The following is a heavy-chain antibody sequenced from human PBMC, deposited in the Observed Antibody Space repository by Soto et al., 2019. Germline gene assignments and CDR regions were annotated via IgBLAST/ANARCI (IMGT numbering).Heavy chain of an antibody. Sequence: GGSLRLSCAASGFTFGDYSMHWVLQAPGKGLEWVSLISWDGRSTYYADSVKGRFTISRDNSKNSLYLQMNSLTTEDTAFYYCGKDGAVSDYTYLDYWGQGALVTVSS. V-gene: IGHV3-43*01. CDR2: ISWDGRST. D-gene: IGHD4-17*01. CDR1: GFTFGDYS. CDR3: GKDGAVSDYTYLDY. J-gene: IGHJ4*02.